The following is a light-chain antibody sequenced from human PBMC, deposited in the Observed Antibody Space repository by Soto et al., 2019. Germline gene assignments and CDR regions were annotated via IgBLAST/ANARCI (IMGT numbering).Light chain of an antibody. Sequence: QSVLTQPPSVSGAPGQRVTISCTGSSSNIGAPYDVHWYQQLPGTAPKLLIYANTNRPSGVPDRFSGSKSGTSASLTITGLQAEDEADYYCHSFDSSLTVVFGGGTQLTVL. CDR3: HSFDSSLTVV. CDR2: ANT. CDR1: SSNIGAPYD. V-gene: IGLV1-40*01. J-gene: IGLJ7*01.